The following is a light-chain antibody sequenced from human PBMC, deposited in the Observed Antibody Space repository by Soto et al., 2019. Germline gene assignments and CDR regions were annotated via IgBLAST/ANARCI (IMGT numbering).Light chain of an antibody. CDR3: QQYGSSPRT. CDR1: QSIRSNY. J-gene: IGKJ1*01. Sequence: EIVLTQSPDTLSLSPGERATLSCRASQSIRSNYLAWYQQKPGQAPRVLIHGASSRTTGIPDRFSGSGSGTDFTLTISRLEPEDFAVYYCQQYGSSPRTFGQGTKVEI. CDR2: GAS. V-gene: IGKV3-20*01.